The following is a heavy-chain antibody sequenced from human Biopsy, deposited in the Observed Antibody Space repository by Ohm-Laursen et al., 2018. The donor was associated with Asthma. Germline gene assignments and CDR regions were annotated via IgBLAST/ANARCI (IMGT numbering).Heavy chain of an antibody. CDR3: ARKAGSCISRTCYSLDF. J-gene: IGHJ4*02. Sequence: GASVKVSCKPLGGTFNTYVIGWVRQAPGQGLELMGGINSVFGTTTYPQKFQDRVTITADDSTSTVYMELSSLRSEDTAVYYCARKAGSCISRTCYSLDFWGQGTLVTVSS. CDR2: INSVFGTT. D-gene: IGHD2-2*01. CDR1: GGTFNTYV. V-gene: IGHV1-69*13.